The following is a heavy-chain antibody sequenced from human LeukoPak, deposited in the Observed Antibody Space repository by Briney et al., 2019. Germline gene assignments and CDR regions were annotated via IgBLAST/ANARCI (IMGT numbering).Heavy chain of an antibody. V-gene: IGHV3-30*02. J-gene: IGHJ4*02. CDR3: AKGDSYGFDY. Sequence: PGGSLRLPCVASGFIFSNSVMHWVRQAPGKGLEWVAFIRKDGSGTYYADSVKGRFTISRDNSKNTVHLQMSSLGAEDTAVYYCAKGDSYGFDYWGQGSLVTVSS. CDR2: IRKDGSGT. CDR1: GFIFSNSV. D-gene: IGHD5-18*01.